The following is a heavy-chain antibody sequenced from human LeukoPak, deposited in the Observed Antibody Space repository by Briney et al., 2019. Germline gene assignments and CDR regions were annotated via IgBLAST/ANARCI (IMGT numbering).Heavy chain of an antibody. J-gene: IGHJ4*02. Sequence: SETLSLTCTVSGGSISSYYWSWIRQPPGKGLEWIGNIYYSGSTNYNPSLKSRVTISVDTSKNQFSLKLSSVTAADTAVYYCARATMMPDYWGQGTLVTVSS. CDR1: GGSISSYY. CDR3: ARATMMPDY. CDR2: IYYSGST. D-gene: IGHD3-22*01. V-gene: IGHV4-59*08.